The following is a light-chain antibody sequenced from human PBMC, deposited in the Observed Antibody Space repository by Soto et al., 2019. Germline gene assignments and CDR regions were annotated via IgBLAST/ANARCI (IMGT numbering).Light chain of an antibody. CDR2: EIN. J-gene: IGLJ2*01. V-gene: IGLV2-14*01. CDR3: NSYTSSSTLV. CDR1: RSDVGGSNY. Sequence: QSVLTQPASVSGSPGQSITISCTGTRSDVGGSNYVSWYQQHPGKAPKLLIYEINNRPSGVSNRFSGSKSGNTASLTISGLQTEDEAHYYCNSYTSSSTLVFGGGTKVTVL.